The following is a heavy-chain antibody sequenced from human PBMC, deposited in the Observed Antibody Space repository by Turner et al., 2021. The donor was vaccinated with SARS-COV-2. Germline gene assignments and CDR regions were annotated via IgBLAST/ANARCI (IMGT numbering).Heavy chain of an antibody. CDR3: ARDSAEGPLDY. D-gene: IGHD3-10*01. Sequence: QVQLVQSGAEVKTPGSSVKVSCKASGGSFSSYAISWVRQGPGQGLEGMGGIIPILGTEKYAQKFQGRVTITADESTSTAYMELSSLRSEDTAVYYCARDSAEGPLDYWGQGTLVTVSS. CDR2: IIPILGTE. CDR1: GGSFSSYA. V-gene: IGHV1-69*01. J-gene: IGHJ4*02.